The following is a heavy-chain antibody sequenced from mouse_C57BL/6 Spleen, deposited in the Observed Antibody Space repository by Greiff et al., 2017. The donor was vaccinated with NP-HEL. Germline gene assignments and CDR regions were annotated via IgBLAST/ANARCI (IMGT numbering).Heavy chain of an antibody. V-gene: IGHV5-17*01. J-gene: IGHJ4*01. Sequence: DVQLVESGGGLVKPGGSLKLSCAASGFTFSDYGMHWVRQAPEQGLEWVAYISSGSSTIYYADTVKGRITIARDNAKNTMFLQMTSLRSEDTAMYYCAKPYGSSYYYAMDGWGQGTTVTVS. CDR1: GFTFSDYG. CDR2: ISSGSSTI. D-gene: IGHD1-1*01. CDR3: AKPYGSSYYYAMDG.